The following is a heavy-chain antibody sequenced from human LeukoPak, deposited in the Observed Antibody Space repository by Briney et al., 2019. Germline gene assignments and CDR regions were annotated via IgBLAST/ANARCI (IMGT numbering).Heavy chain of an antibody. D-gene: IGHD6-19*01. CDR1: GGSISSYY. V-gene: IGHV4-59*01. CDR3: ARVPVAGRTFDY. Sequence: SETLSLTCTVSGGSISSYYWSWIRQPPGKGLEWIGYIYYSGSTNYNPSLKSRVTISVDTSKNQFSLKLSSVTAADTAVYYCARVPVAGRTFDYWVQGTLVTVSS. J-gene: IGHJ4*02. CDR2: IYYSGST.